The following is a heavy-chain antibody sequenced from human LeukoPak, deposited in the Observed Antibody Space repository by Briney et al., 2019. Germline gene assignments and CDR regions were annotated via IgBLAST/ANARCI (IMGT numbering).Heavy chain of an antibody. V-gene: IGHV4-39*01. D-gene: IGHD5-18*01. CDR1: GGSISSSSYY. Sequence: SETLSLTSTASGGSISSSSYYWGWIRQPPGKGLEWIGSIYYSGSTYYNPSLKSRVTISVDTSKNQFSLKLSSVTAADTAVYYCARQRWNTAMGNFDYWGQGTLVTVSS. CDR2: IYYSGST. J-gene: IGHJ4*02. CDR3: ARQRWNTAMGNFDY.